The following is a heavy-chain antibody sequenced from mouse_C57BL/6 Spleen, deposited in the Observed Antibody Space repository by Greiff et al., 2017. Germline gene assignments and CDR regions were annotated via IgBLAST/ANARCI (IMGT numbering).Heavy chain of an antibody. V-gene: IGHV1-72*01. CDR1: GYTFTSYW. J-gene: IGHJ3*01. CDR2: IDPNSGGT. CDR3: AREIAMYYGSSRGFAY. D-gene: IGHD1-1*01. Sequence: QVQLQQPGAELVKPGASVKLSCKASGYTFTSYWMHWVKQRPGRGLEWIGRIDPNSGGTKYNEKFKSKATLTVDKPSSTADMQLSSLTSEDAAVYYCAREIAMYYGSSRGFAYWGQGTLVTVSA.